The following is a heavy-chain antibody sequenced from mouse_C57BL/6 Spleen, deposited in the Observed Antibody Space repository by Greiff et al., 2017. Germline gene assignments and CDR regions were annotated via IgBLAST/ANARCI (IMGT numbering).Heavy chain of an antibody. D-gene: IGHD1-1*01. CDR2: IDPEDGET. V-gene: IGHV14-2*01. CDR3: ARITTVVATTWFAY. Sequence: VQLQQSGAELVKPGASVTLSCTASGFNIKDYYMPWVKQRTEQGLEWIGRIDPEDGETKYAPKFQGKATITADTSSNTAYLQLSSLTSEDTAVYYCARITTVVATTWFAYWGQGTLVTVSA. J-gene: IGHJ3*01. CDR1: GFNIKDYY.